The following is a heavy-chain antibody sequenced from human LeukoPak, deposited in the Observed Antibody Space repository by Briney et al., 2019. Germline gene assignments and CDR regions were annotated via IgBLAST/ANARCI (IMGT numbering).Heavy chain of an antibody. CDR2: ISSSSSYI. CDR1: GFTFTTYT. V-gene: IGHV3-21*01. Sequence: SGGSLRLSCAASGFTFTTYTMNWVRQVPGKGLEWVSSISSSSSYIYYADSMKGRFTISRDNAKNSLYLQMSSLRAEDTAVYYCARDLYGDYSFGYWGQGTLVTVSS. D-gene: IGHD4-17*01. CDR3: ARDLYGDYSFGY. J-gene: IGHJ4*02.